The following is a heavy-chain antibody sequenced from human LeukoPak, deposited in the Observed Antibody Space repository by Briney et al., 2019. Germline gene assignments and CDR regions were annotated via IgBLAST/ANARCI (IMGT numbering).Heavy chain of an antibody. CDR1: GFTFSSYA. D-gene: IGHD4-23*01. CDR3: ARDPTRLRWAYFDY. V-gene: IGHV3-30*01. Sequence: PGRSLRLSCAASGFTFSSYAMHWVRQAPGQGLEWVAVISYDGSNKYYADSVKGRFTISRDNSKNTLYLQMNSLRAEDTAVYYCARDPTRLRWAYFDYWGQGTLVTVSS. CDR2: ISYDGSNK. J-gene: IGHJ4*02.